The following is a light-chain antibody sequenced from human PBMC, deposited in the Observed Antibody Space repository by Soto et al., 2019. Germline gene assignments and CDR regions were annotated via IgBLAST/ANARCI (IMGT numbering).Light chain of an antibody. J-gene: IGLJ2*01. CDR2: EVS. Sequence: QSALTQPPSASGSPGQSVTISCIGTSNDIGNYNYVSWYQQHPGKAPKLMIYEVSKRPSGVPDRFSGAKSGNTASLTVSGLQAEDEADYYCNSYADSNNLIFGGGTKLTV. V-gene: IGLV2-8*01. CDR3: NSYADSNNLI. CDR1: SNDIGNYNY.